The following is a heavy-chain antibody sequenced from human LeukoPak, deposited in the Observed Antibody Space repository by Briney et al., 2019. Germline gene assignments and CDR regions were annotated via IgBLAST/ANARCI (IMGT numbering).Heavy chain of an antibody. D-gene: IGHD1-1*01. Sequence: GGSLRLSCAASGFTLSSYAMSWIRQAPGKGLEWVSAINGGGENTYYGDSVKGRFTISRDNSKNTLYLQMNSLRAEDTATYYCARPRAMTTGVGRYFDLWGRGTLVTVSS. CDR1: GFTLSSYA. CDR3: ARPRAMTTGVGRYFDL. V-gene: IGHV3-23*01. J-gene: IGHJ2*01. CDR2: INGGGENT.